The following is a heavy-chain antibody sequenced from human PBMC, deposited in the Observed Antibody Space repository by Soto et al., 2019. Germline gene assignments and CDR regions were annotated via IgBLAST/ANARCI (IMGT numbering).Heavy chain of an antibody. Sequence: SETLSLTCTVSGGSISSYYWSWIRQPPGKGLEWIGYIYYSGSTNYNPSLKSRVTISVDTSKNQFSLKLSSVTAADTAVYYCARGDRQIAAAGYYYYYYMDVWGKGTTVTVSS. CDR1: GGSISSYY. V-gene: IGHV4-59*01. CDR3: ARGDRQIAAAGYYYYYYMDV. D-gene: IGHD6-13*01. J-gene: IGHJ6*03. CDR2: IYYSGST.